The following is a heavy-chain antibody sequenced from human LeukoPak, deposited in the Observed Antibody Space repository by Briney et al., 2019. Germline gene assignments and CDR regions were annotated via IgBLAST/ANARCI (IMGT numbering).Heavy chain of an antibody. D-gene: IGHD2-15*01. Sequence: SETLSLTCTVSGGSISSSSYYWSWIRQPPGKGLEWIGYIYYSGSTNYNPSLKSRVTISVDTSKNQFSLKLSSVTAADTAVYYCARGVVVVAGYYYYYMDVWGKGTTVTVSS. J-gene: IGHJ6*03. CDR3: ARGVVVVAGYYYYYMDV. V-gene: IGHV4-61*01. CDR1: GGSISSSSYY. CDR2: IYYSGST.